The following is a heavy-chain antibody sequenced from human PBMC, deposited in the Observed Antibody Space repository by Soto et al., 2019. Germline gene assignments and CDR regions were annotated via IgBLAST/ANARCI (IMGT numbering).Heavy chain of an antibody. CDR2: IYYSGRT. J-gene: IGHJ4*02. Sequence: SETLSLTCIVSGESISSSSYYWGWIRQPPGKGLEWIGSIYYSGRTYYNPSFKSRVTISIDTSKNQFSLKLSSVTATDTAVYYCARQRTTVVTQAYFDHWGRGALVTVSS. CDR1: GESISSSSYY. D-gene: IGHD2-21*02. CDR3: ARQRTTVVTQAYFDH. V-gene: IGHV4-39*01.